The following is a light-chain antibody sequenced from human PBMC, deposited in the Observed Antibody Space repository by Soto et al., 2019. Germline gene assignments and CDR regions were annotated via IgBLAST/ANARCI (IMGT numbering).Light chain of an antibody. J-gene: IGKJ4*01. CDR1: QSVSSNY. V-gene: IGKV3-20*01. CDR2: DAS. CDR3: HQYDSSPLT. Sequence: EIVLTQSPGTLSLSPGEKATLPCRASQSVSSNYLAWYQQKPGQAPRLLIYDASSRATGIPDRFSGSGSGTDFTLTISRLEPEDFAVYYCHQYDSSPLTFGGGTKVEIK.